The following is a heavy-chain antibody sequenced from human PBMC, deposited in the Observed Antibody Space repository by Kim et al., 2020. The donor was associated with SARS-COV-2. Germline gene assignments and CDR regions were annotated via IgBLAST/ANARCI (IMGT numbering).Heavy chain of an antibody. D-gene: IGHD6-13*01. J-gene: IGHJ6*02. CDR2: ISWNSGSI. CDR3: AKELYSSSLKDDLPVYYYYYGMDV. Sequence: GGSLRLSCAASGFTFDDYAMHWVRQAPGKGLEWVSGISWNSGSIGYADSVKGRFTISRDNAKNSLYLQMNSLRAEDTALYYCAKELYSSSLKDDLPVYYYYYGMDVWGQGTTVTVSS. V-gene: IGHV3-9*01. CDR1: GFTFDDYA.